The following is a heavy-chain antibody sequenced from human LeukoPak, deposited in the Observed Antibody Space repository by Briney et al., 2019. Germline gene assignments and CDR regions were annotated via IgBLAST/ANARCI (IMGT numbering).Heavy chain of an antibody. CDR2: ISSSSSYI. CDR1: GFTFSSYS. J-gene: IGHJ3*02. V-gene: IGHV3-21*01. CDR3: ARDQAYDGYYFDGFDI. D-gene: IGHD3-3*01. Sequence: GGSLRLSCAASGFTFSSYSMNWVRQAPGKGLEWVSSISSSSSYIYYADSVKGRFTISRDNAKNSLYLQMNSLRAEDTAVYYCARDQAYDGYYFDGFDIWGQGTMVTVSS.